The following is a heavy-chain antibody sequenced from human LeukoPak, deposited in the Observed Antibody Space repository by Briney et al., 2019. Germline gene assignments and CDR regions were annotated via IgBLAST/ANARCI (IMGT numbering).Heavy chain of an antibody. CDR3: ARNYYDSSGYYVPDY. D-gene: IGHD3-22*01. V-gene: IGHV4-31*03. Sequence: SETLSLTCTVSGGSISSGGYYWSWIRQHPGKGLEWIGYIYYSGSTYYNPSLTSRVTISVDTSKNQFSLRLSSVTAADTAVYYCARNYYDSSGYYVPDYWGQGTLVTVSS. J-gene: IGHJ4*02. CDR2: IYYSGST. CDR1: GGSISSGGYY.